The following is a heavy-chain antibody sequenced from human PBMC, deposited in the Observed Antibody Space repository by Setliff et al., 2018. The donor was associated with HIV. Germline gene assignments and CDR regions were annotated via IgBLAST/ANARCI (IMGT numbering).Heavy chain of an antibody. D-gene: IGHD3-3*01. CDR3: AGEGVVITRNAFDI. V-gene: IGHV3-48*03. CDR2: MSGSGRGSVT. J-gene: IGHJ3*02. Sequence: GESLKISCVASGFTFSTYEMNWIRQAPGKGLEWVSYMSGSGRGSVTTYADSVRGRFTISRDNAKNSLYLQMDSLRAEDTAIYCCAGEGVVITRNAFDIWGLGTMVTVSS. CDR1: GFTFSTYE.